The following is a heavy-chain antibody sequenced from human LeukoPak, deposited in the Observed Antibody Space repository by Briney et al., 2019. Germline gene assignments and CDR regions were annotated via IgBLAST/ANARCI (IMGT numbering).Heavy chain of an antibody. CDR2: ISGSGGNT. V-gene: IGHV3-23*01. Sequence: GGSLRLSCAASGFTFSSYEMNWVRQAPGKGLEWVSAISGSGGNTYYADSVKGRFTISRDNSKNTLYLQMSSLRAEDTAVYYCAKWWQQLVTDYFDYWGQGTLVTVSS. D-gene: IGHD6-13*01. CDR1: GFTFSSYE. CDR3: AKWWQQLVTDYFDY. J-gene: IGHJ4*02.